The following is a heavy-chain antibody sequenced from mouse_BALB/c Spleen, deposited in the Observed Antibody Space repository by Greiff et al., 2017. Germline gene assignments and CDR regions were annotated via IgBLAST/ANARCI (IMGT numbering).Heavy chain of an antibody. CDR3: TRDYGSMDYAMDD. CDR2: IYPGNSDT. CDR1: GYTFTSYW. J-gene: IGHJ4*01. Sequence: EVQLQQSGTVLARPGASVKMSCKASGYTFTSYWMHWVKQRPGQGLEWIGAIYPGNSDTSYTQKFKGKAKLTAVTSTSTAYMELRSLTNENSAVYYCTRDYGSMDYAMDDWGQGTSVTVSS. V-gene: IGHV1-5*01. D-gene: IGHD1-1*01.